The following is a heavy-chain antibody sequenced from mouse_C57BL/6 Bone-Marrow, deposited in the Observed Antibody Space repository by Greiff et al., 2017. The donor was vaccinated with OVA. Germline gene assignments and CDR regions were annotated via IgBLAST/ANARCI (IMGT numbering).Heavy chain of an antibody. CDR3: TSYGNFDY. J-gene: IGHJ2*01. V-gene: IGHV14-4*01. Sequence: EVQLQQSGAELVRPGASVKLSCTASGFNIKDDYMHWVKQRPEKGLEWIGRIDPENGDTEYASKFQGKATITADTSSNTAYLQLSSLTAEDTAVYYCTSYGNFDYWGQGTTLTVSS. CDR1: GFNIKDDY. D-gene: IGHD2-1*01. CDR2: IDPENGDT.